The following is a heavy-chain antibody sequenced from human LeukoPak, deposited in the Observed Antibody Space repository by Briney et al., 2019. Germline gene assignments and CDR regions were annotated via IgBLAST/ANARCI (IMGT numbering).Heavy chain of an antibody. J-gene: IGHJ6*02. CDR2: IRQDGGEI. CDR3: LRAMNA. CDR1: GFTFSSFW. Sequence: PGGSLRLSCSASGFTFSSFWMHWVRQAPGKGLEWVANIRQDGGEIYYVDSVKGRFTISRDNAKNSLYLQMDSLRVEDSAVYYCLRAMNAWGQGTTVTVSS. V-gene: IGHV3-7*04.